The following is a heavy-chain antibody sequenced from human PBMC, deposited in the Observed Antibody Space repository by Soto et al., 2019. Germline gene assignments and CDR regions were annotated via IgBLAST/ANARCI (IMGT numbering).Heavy chain of an antibody. D-gene: IGHD3-22*01. CDR2: IWYDGSNK. CDR3: ARDRWLLPDNWFDP. CDR1: GFTFSSYG. J-gene: IGHJ5*02. V-gene: IGHV3-33*01. Sequence: QVQLVESGGGVVQPGRSLRLSCAASGFTFSSYGMHWVRQAPGKGLEWVAVIWYDGSNKYYADSVKGRFTISRDNSKNTLYLQMNSLRAEDTAVYYCARDRWLLPDNWFDPWGQGTLVTVSS.